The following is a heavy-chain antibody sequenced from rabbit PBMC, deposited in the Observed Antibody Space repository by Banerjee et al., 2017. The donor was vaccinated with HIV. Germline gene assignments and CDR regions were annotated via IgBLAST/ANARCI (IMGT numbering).Heavy chain of an antibody. V-gene: IGHV1S40*01. Sequence: QSLEESGGDLVQPGASLTLTCTASGFSFSSSYWICWVRQAPGKGLEWIACIYAGDGSTDYASWAKGRFTISKTSSTTVTLQMTSLTAADTATYFCARDDPYISGGSFDLWGPGTLVTVS. J-gene: IGHJ4*01. CDR2: IYAGDGST. CDR3: ARDDPYISGGSFDL. CDR1: GFSFSSSYW. D-gene: IGHD1-1*01.